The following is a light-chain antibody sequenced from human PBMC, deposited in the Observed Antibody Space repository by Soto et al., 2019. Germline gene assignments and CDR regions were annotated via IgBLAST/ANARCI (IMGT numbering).Light chain of an antibody. V-gene: IGLV8-61*01. Sequence: QTVVTQEPSFSVSPGGTVTLTCGLSSGSVSSSYYPSWYQQTPGQAPRTLIFNTNTRSPGVPDRFSGSILGNKAALTITGAQADDESDYYCVLYMGSGIAVFGGGTQLTVL. J-gene: IGLJ7*01. CDR3: VLYMGSGIAV. CDR1: SGSVSSSYY. CDR2: NTN.